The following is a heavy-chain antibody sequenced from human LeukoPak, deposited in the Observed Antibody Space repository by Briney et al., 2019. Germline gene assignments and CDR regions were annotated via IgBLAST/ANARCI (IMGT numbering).Heavy chain of an antibody. CDR3: ASPPRRGYSYGYYY. J-gene: IGHJ4*02. CDR2: IYYSGST. Sequence: SETLSLTCTVSGGSVSSGSYYWSWIRQPPGKGLEWIGYIYYSGSTNYNPSLKSRVTISVDTSKNQFSLKLSSVTAADTAVYYCASPPRRGYSYGYYYWGQGTLVTVSS. V-gene: IGHV4-61*01. D-gene: IGHD5-18*01. CDR1: GGSVSSGSYY.